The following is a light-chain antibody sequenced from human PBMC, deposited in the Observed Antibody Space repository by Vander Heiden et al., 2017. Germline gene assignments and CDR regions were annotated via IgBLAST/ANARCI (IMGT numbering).Light chain of an antibody. CDR3: QQRSNWPPLT. J-gene: IGKJ4*01. V-gene: IGKV3-11*01. CDR1: QSVSSY. Sequence: EIVLTQSPATLSLSPGERATLSCRASQSVSSYLAWYQQKPGQAPRLLTYDASNRATGIPARFSGSGSGTDFTLTISSLEPEDFAVYYCQQRSNWPPLTFGGGTKVEIK. CDR2: DAS.